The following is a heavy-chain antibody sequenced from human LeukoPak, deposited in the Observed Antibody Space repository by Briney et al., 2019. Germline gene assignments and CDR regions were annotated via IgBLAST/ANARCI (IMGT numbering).Heavy chain of an antibody. V-gene: IGHV4-4*07. CDR3: ARVNYYDSSGYGYMDV. CDR2: IYTSGST. D-gene: IGHD3-22*01. J-gene: IGHJ6*03. Sequence: SETLSLTCTVSGGSISSYYWIWIRQPAGKGLEWIGRIYTSGSTNYNPSLKSRVTMSVDTSKNQFSLKLSSVTAADTAVYYCARVNYYDSSGYGYMDVWGKGTTVTVSS. CDR1: GGSISSYY.